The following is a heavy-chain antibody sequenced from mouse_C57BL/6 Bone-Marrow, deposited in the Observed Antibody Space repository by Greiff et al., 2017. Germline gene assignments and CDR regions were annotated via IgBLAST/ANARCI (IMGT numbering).Heavy chain of an antibody. CDR2: INPNNGGT. CDR3: ARKDYGSSLYYFDY. Sequence: VHVKQSGPELVKPGASVKMSCKASGYTFTDYNMHWVKQSHGKSLEWIGYINPNNGGTSYNQKFKGKATLTVNKSSSTAYMELRSLTSEDSAVYYCARKDYGSSLYYFDYWGQGTTLTVSS. CDR1: GYTFTDYN. J-gene: IGHJ2*01. D-gene: IGHD1-1*01. V-gene: IGHV1-22*01.